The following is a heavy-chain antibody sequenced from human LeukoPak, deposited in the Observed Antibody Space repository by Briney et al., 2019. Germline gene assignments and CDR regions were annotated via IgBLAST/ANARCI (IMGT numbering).Heavy chain of an antibody. CDR2: IYPGDSDT. Sequence: GESLKISWKGSGYRFNAYWIAWVRQMPGKGLEWMGIIYPGDSDTRYSPSFQGQVTISADKSVRTAYLQWTSLKASDTAMYYCARPNITSYYDSRGYDAFDVWGQGTLVTVSS. J-gene: IGHJ3*01. V-gene: IGHV5-51*01. CDR3: ARPNITSYYDSRGYDAFDV. CDR1: GYRFNAYW. D-gene: IGHD3-22*01.